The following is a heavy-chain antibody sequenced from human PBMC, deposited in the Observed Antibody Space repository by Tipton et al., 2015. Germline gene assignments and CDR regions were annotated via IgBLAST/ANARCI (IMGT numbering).Heavy chain of an antibody. V-gene: IGHV4-61*08. CDR1: GDSVSSGGDY. CDR3: ARELQTYSSKNVGIT. Sequence: LRLSCNVSGDSVSSGGDYWRWVRQSPGEGLEWIGYMYYSGHTNYSPSLKSRVTISVDTSSNQFSLNLSSVTAADTAIYFCARELQTYSSKNVGITWGQGILVTVSS. D-gene: IGHD1-14*01. CDR2: MYYSGHT. J-gene: IGHJ5*02.